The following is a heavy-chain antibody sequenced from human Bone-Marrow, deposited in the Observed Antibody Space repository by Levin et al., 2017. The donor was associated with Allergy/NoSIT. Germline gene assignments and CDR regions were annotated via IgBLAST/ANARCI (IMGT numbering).Heavy chain of an antibody. D-gene: IGHD3-16*02. CDR3: ARAPAGPVWGSYRPFDY. CDR1: GYTFTSYA. V-gene: IGHV1-3*01. J-gene: IGHJ4*02. CDR2: INAGNGNT. Sequence: GESLKISCKASGYTFTSYAMHWVRQAPGQRLEWMGWINAGNGNTKYSQKFQGRVTITRDTSASTAYMELSSLRSEDTAVYYCARAPAGPVWGSYRPFDYWGQGTLVTVSS.